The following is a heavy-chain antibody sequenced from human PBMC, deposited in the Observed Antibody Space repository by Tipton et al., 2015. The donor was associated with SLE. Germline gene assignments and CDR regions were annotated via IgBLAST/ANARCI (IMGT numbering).Heavy chain of an antibody. Sequence: GLVKPSQTLSLTCAISGDSVFSKSAAWNWLRQSPSRGLEWLGRTYYRSKWYNEYAESVKSRITINPDTSKNQFSLHVNSVTPEYTAVYFCARGTLSNGIDDWRHGPLVTFSS. V-gene: IGHV6-1*01. CDR1: GDSVFSKSAA. D-gene: IGHD2-8*01. CDR3: ARGTLSNGIDD. J-gene: IGHJ4*01. CDR2: TYYRSKWYN.